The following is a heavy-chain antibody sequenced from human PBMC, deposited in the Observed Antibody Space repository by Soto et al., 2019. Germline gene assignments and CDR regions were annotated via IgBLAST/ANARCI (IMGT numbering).Heavy chain of an antibody. V-gene: IGHV1-46*01. CDR1: GYSFTNFH. CDR3: ARDVLGHDNYETIGYSFDH. Sequence: QVQLSQFGAEVKKPGASVKVSCKASGYSFTNFHIHWVRQAPGQGLVWMGMIDPSGGITREAQRLQGRLTMTRDASTSTVSMELRSLTSEDTAVYYCARDVLGHDNYETIGYSFDHWGQGTLVTVSS. CDR2: IDPSGGIT. J-gene: IGHJ4*02. D-gene: IGHD3-22*01.